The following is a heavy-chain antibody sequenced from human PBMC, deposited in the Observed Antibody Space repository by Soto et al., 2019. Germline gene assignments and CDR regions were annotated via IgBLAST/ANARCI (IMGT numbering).Heavy chain of an antibody. V-gene: IGHV3-21*01. D-gene: IGHD3-3*01. Sequence: GGSLRLSCAASGFTFSSYSMNWVRQAPGKGLEWVSSISSSSSYIYYADSVKGRFTISRDNAKNSLYLQMNSLRAEDTAVYYCARDFARFLEWLGDVWGKGTTVTVSS. CDR3: ARDFARFLEWLGDV. CDR1: GFTFSSYS. J-gene: IGHJ6*04. CDR2: ISSSSSYI.